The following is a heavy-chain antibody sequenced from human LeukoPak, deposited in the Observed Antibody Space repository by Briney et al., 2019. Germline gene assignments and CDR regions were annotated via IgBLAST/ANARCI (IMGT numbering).Heavy chain of an antibody. V-gene: IGHV4-59*01. CDR2: IYYSGST. D-gene: IGHD3-22*01. CDR3: ARVAIPYDISPYYDGYMDV. CDR1: GGSISSYY. J-gene: IGHJ6*03. Sequence: SETLSLTCTVSGGSISSYYWSWIRQPPGKGLEWIGYIYYSGSTNYNPSLQSRVTISVDTSKNQFSLKLSSVTAADTAVYYCARVAIPYDISPYYDGYMDVWGKGTTVTVSS.